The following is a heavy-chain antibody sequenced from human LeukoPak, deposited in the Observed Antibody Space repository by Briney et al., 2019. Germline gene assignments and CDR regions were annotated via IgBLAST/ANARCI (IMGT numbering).Heavy chain of an antibody. Sequence: PSETLSLTCTVSGGSISSSSYYWGWIRQPPGKGLEWIGSIYYSGSTYYNPSLKSRVTISVDTSKNQFSLKLSSVTAADTAVYYCARCRRYGSGSHHDYWGQGTLVTVSS. CDR1: GGSISSSSYY. D-gene: IGHD3-10*01. V-gene: IGHV4-39*01. CDR2: IYYSGST. J-gene: IGHJ4*02. CDR3: ARCRRYGSGSHHDY.